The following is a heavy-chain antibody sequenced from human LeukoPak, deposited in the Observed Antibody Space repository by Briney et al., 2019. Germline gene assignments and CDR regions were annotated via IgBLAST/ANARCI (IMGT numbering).Heavy chain of an antibody. CDR3: ARVGEWFGESGPDY. CDR2: IWYDGTNK. CDR1: GFTFSSYG. D-gene: IGHD3-10*01. V-gene: IGHV3-33*01. Sequence: GGSLRLSCAASGFTFSSYGMHWVRQALGKGLEWVSVIWYDGTNKYYADSVKGRFTISRDNSKNTLYLQMNSLRAEDTAVYYCARVGEWFGESGPDYWGQGTLVTVSS. J-gene: IGHJ4*02.